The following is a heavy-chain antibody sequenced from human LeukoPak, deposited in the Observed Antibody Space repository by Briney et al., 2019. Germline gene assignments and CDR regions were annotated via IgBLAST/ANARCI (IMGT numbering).Heavy chain of an antibody. Sequence: GGSLRLSCAASGFTLSTYWMSWVRQAPGKGLEWVANINQDGSEKYYVDSVKGRFTISRDNAKNSLYLQMNSLRAEDTAVYYCARRGITIFGVIIDWGQGTLVTVSS. CDR2: INQDGSEK. V-gene: IGHV3-7*02. CDR3: ARRGITIFGVIID. J-gene: IGHJ4*02. D-gene: IGHD3-3*01. CDR1: GFTLSTYW.